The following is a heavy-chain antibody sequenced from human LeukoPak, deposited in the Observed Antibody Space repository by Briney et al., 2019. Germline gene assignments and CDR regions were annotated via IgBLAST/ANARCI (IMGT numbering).Heavy chain of an antibody. J-gene: IGHJ4*02. V-gene: IGHV3-74*01. CDR2: INSDGSST. CDR1: GFTFSSYW. CDR3: ARSYYYDGSGYYPNDY. Sequence: GGSLRLSCAASGFTFSSYWMHWVRQAPGKGLVWVSRINSDGSSTSYADSVKGRFTISRDNAKNTLYLQMNSLRAEDTAVYYCARSYYYDGSGYYPNDYWGQGTLVTVSS. D-gene: IGHD3-22*01.